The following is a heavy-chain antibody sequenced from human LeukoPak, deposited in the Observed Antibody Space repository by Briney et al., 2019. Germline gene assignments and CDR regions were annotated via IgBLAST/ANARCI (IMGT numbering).Heavy chain of an antibody. J-gene: IGHJ4*02. CDR2: IRYDGSNK. CDR1: GFTFSSYG. CDR3: AKDLNMITPVVDY. V-gene: IGHV3-30*02. D-gene: IGHD3-22*01. Sequence: GGSLRLSCAASGFTFSSYGMHWVRQAPGKGLEWVAFIRYDGSNKYYADSVKGRFTISRDNSKNTLYLQMNSLRAEDTAVYYCAKDLNMITPVVDYWGQGTLVTVSS.